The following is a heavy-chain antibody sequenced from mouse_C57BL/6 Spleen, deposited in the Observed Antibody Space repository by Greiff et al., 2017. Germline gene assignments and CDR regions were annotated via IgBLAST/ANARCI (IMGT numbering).Heavy chain of an antibody. CDR1: GFSLSTSGMG. J-gene: IGHJ4*01. V-gene: IGHV8-12*01. Sequence: QVTLKVCGPGILQSSQTLSLTCSFSGFSLSTSGMGVSWIRQPSGKGLVWLGHIYWDDDKRYNPYLKSRHTISKDTSRNQVFLKITSVCTADTATYYCARSGGDYDVSYAMDYWGQGTSVTVSS. CDR2: IYWDDDK. D-gene: IGHD2-4*01. CDR3: ARSGGDYDVSYAMDY.